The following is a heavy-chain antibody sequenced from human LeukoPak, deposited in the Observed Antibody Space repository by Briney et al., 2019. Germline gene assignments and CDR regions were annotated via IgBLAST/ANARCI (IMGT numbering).Heavy chain of an antibody. V-gene: IGHV4-39*07. J-gene: IGHJ4*02. Sequence: SETLSLTCTVSGVPITSSSYSWGWLRPPPGKGLEWIGSISYSGSTNYNPSLKSRVTISVDTSKNQFSLKLSSVTAADTAVYYCARRGRARGYDYWGQGTLVTVSS. CDR1: GVPITSSSYS. CDR3: ARRGRARGYDY. D-gene: IGHD3-16*01. CDR2: ISYSGST.